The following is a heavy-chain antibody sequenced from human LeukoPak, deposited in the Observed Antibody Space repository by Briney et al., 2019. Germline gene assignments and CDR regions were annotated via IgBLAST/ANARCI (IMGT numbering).Heavy chain of an antibody. Sequence: ASVKVSCQACGYSFTSNYIHWVRQAPGQGLEGMGMSYPREGSTSYAQKFQGGVTVTRDTSTSPVHMDLSGLRSEDTAVYYCARAQDAFDYWGQGTLVTVSS. V-gene: IGHV1-46*01. CDR2: SYPREGST. J-gene: IGHJ4*02. CDR3: ARAQDAFDY. CDR1: GYSFTSNY.